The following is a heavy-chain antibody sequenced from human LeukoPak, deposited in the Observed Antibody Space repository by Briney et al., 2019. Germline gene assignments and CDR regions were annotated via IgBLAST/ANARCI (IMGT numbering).Heavy chain of an antibody. CDR3: ARDRGGLNWFDP. D-gene: IGHD3-10*01. J-gene: IGHJ5*02. CDR2: IWYDGSNK. Sequence: SLRLSCAAAGFTFSSYGMHWVRQAPGKGLEWVAVIWYDGSNKYYADSVKGRFTISRDNSKNTLYLQMNSLRAEDTAVYYCARDRGGLNWFDPWGQGTLVTVSS. CDR1: GFTFSSYG. V-gene: IGHV3-33*01.